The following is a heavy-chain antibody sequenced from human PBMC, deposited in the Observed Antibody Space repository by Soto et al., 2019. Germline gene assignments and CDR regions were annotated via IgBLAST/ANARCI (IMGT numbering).Heavy chain of an antibody. CDR2: IYHSGAT. V-gene: IGHV4-30-2*01. CDR3: AREMSYYFDS. Sequence: QVQLQESGSGLVKPSQTLVLTCTVSGDSISRDGSSWSWLRQPPGKGLGWIGYIYHSGATYYNPSLKSRVTTSVDKSKNQFSLSLASVTAADTAVYYCAREMSYYFDSWGHGTLVTVSS. CDR1: GDSISRDGSS. J-gene: IGHJ4*01.